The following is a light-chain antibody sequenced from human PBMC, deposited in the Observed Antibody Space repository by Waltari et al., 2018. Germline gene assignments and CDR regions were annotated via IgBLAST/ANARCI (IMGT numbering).Light chain of an antibody. CDR2: DVS. CDR3: HSFTSSTTWV. Sequence: QSALTQPASLSRSLGHSITISCPGTSCHVGGPCHLTWYQHHPGKAPKLIIHDVSERPSGVSNRFSGSKSGNTASLTISGLQADDETEYYCHSFTSSTTWVFGGGTKVTVL. V-gene: IGLV2-14*03. CDR1: SCHVGGPCH. J-gene: IGLJ3*02.